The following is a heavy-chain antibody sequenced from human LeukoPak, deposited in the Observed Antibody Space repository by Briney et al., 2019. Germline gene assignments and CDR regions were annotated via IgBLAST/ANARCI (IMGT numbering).Heavy chain of an antibody. Sequence: GGSLRLSCAASGFTFSTYWMSWVRQAPGQGLEWVANIKQGGSEKYYVDSVQGRFTITRDNAKNSLYLQMNSLRAEDTAVYYCARGGQQLVQTYYYYYGVDVWGKGTTVTVPS. V-gene: IGHV3-7*03. J-gene: IGHJ6*04. CDR3: ARGGQQLVQTYYYYYGVDV. CDR2: IKQGGSEK. CDR1: GFTFSTYW. D-gene: IGHD6-13*01.